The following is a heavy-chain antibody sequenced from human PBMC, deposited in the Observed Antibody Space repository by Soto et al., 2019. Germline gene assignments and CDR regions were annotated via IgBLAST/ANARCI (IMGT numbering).Heavy chain of an antibody. V-gene: IGHV3-11*05. CDR2: ISSSSSYT. Sequence: GGSLRLSCAASGFTFSDYYMSWIRQAPGKGLEWVSYISSSSSYTNYADSVKGRFTISRDNAKNSLYLQMNSLRAEDTAVYYCARDVLGSGSYSADYWGQGTLVTVSS. CDR1: GFTFSDYY. J-gene: IGHJ4*02. D-gene: IGHD3-10*02. CDR3: ARDVLGSGSYSADY.